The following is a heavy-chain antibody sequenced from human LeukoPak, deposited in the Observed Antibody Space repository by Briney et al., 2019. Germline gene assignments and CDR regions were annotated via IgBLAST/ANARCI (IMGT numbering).Heavy chain of an antibody. J-gene: IGHJ5*02. D-gene: IGHD6-19*01. Sequence: ASVKVSLKSSVYTFTSYGISWVRQPPGQGRAWMVWISAYNGNTNYAQKLQGRVTMTTHTSTSTTYMELRHRRSDETAVYCCARQRAGSGWPNWFDPWGQGTLVTVSS. V-gene: IGHV1-18*01. CDR2: ISAYNGNT. CDR3: ARQRAGSGWPNWFDP. CDR1: VYTFTSYG.